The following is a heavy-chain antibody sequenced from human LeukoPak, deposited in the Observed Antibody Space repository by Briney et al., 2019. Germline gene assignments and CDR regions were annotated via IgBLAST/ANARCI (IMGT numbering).Heavy chain of an antibody. J-gene: IGHJ4*02. CDR2: IYYSGST. CDR3: ARVTGYMTEDYFDY. D-gene: IGHD6-13*01. CDR1: GGSINSYY. Sequence: ASETLSLTCTVSGGSINSYYWSWIRQPPGKGLEWIGYIYYSGSTNYNPSLKSRVTISVDTSKNQFSLRLSSVTAADTAVYYCARVTGYMTEDYFDYWGQGTLITVSS. V-gene: IGHV4-59*01.